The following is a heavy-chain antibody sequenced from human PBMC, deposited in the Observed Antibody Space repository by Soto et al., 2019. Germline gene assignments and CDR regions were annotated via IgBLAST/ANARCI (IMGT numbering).Heavy chain of an antibody. CDR3: ARLGYCTNGVCYSLDYYYYMVV. D-gene: IGHD2-8*01. Sequence: EVQLVESGGGLVKPGGSLRLSCAASGFTFSSYSMNWVRQAPGKGLEWVSSISSSSSYIYYADSVKGRFTISRDNAKNSLYLQMNSLRAEDTAVYYCARLGYCTNGVCYSLDYYYYMVVWGKGTTVTVSS. CDR1: GFTFSSYS. CDR2: ISSSSSYI. J-gene: IGHJ6*03. V-gene: IGHV3-21*01.